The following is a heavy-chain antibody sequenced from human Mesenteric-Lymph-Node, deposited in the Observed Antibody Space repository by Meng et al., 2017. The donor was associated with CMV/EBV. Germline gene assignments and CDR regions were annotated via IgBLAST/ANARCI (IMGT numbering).Heavy chain of an antibody. CDR2: INPKTGGR. D-gene: IGHD3-9*01. Sequence: QVQLVQSGDEVKKPGASVRDSCKASGYTFIYYYINWVRQAPGQGLEWMGRINPKTGGRSYAQNFQGRVTMTRDTSINTAYMEVNRLNSDDTAMYYCARDRDTDWYSPFDYWGPGTLVTVSS. CDR1: GYTFIYYY. J-gene: IGHJ4*02. CDR3: ARDRDTDWYSPFDY. V-gene: IGHV1-2*06.